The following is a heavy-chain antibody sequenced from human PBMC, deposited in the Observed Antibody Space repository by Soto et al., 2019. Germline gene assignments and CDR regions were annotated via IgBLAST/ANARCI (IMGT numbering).Heavy chain of an antibody. Sequence: QVQLQESGSGLVKPSQSLSLTCTVSGVSLNTADTWWSWIRQSPGKGLEFIGYYHSGGSTYYDASFRRRVIIAPDASNRRFSLKVSSVTVADAAVYFCGRSRQMESGNDYGLDVWGQGTRVTVSS. CDR2: YHSGGST. CDR1: GVSLNTADTW. CDR3: GRSRQMESGNDYGLDV. V-gene: IGHV4-30-4*01. J-gene: IGHJ6*02. D-gene: IGHD1-1*01.